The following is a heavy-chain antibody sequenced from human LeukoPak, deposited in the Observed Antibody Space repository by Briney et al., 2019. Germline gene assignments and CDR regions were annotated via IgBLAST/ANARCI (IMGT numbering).Heavy chain of an antibody. J-gene: IGHJ4*02. V-gene: IGHV1-18*01. CDR3: ARDGYSESTERTYYFDY. Sequence: AASVKVSCKASGYTFSNYGISWVRQAPGQGLEWMGWISSYNDNTNYAQKLQGRVTMTTDTSTSTAYMELRSLRSDDTAVYYCARDGYSESTERTYYFDYWGQGTLVTVSS. CDR1: GYTFSNYG. D-gene: IGHD3-22*01. CDR2: ISSYNDNT.